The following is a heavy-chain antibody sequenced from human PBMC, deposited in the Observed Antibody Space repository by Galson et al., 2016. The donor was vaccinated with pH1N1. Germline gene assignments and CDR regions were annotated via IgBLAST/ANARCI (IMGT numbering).Heavy chain of an antibody. CDR1: GFTLSSPW. J-gene: IGHJ4*02. D-gene: IGHD3-3*01. V-gene: IGHV3-74*01. CDR2: INGEEGGT. CDR3: ARETTHYGVAMDFDS. Sequence: SLRLSCAASGFTLSSPWMHWLRQAPGKGLVWVSRINGEEGGTGYADPVKGRFTITRDNARNTPYLPLDSLRAEDTAVYYCARETTHYGVAMDFDSWGQGTQVIVSS.